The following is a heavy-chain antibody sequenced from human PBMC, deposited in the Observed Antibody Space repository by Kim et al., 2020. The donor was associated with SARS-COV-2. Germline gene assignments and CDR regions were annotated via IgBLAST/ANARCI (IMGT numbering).Heavy chain of an antibody. V-gene: IGHV1-3*01. CDR3: ARGTYDSSGYYPRHFDY. Sequence: FQGRVTITRDTSASTAYMELSSLRSEDTAVYYCARGTYDSSGYYPRHFDYWGQGTLVTVSS. D-gene: IGHD3-22*01. J-gene: IGHJ4*02.